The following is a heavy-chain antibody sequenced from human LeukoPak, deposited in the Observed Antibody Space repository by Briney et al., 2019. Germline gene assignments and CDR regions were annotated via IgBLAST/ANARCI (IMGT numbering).Heavy chain of an antibody. CDR1: GGSISSYH. CDR2: IHSSGST. Sequence: SETLSLTCTVPGGSISSYHWSWIRQPPGQGLEWIAFIHSSGSTGYSPSLKSRVTISVDTSKNHFSLKVTSLTPADTGVYYCARSLPGAIGAADLWGQGTLVTVSS. J-gene: IGHJ4*02. D-gene: IGHD1-26*01. CDR3: ARSLPGAIGAADL. V-gene: IGHV4-59*01.